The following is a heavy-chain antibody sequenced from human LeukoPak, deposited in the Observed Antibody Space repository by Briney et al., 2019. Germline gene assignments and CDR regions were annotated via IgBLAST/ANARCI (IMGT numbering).Heavy chain of an antibody. Sequence: SETLSLTCAVYGGSFSGYFWSWIRQPPGKGLEWIGYIYYSGSIYYNPSLKSRVTMSVDTSKNQFSLKLSSVTAVDTAVYYCARSVGGYELDYWGQGTLVTVSS. CDR1: GGSFSGYF. V-gene: IGHV4-34*10. D-gene: IGHD3-3*01. J-gene: IGHJ4*02. CDR3: ARSVGGYELDY. CDR2: IYYSGSI.